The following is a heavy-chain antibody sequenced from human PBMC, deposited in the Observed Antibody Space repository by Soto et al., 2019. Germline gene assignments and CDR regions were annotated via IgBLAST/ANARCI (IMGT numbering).Heavy chain of an antibody. D-gene: IGHD6-13*01. Sequence: GGSLRLSCAASGFTLSDYYMSWIRQAPGKGLEWVSYISSSGSTIYYADSVKGRFTISRDNGKNSLYLQMNSLRAEDTAVYYCASKQPVLGDGFDIWGQGTMVTVSS. CDR2: ISSSGSTI. CDR1: GFTLSDYY. V-gene: IGHV3-11*01. CDR3: ASKQPVLGDGFDI. J-gene: IGHJ3*02.